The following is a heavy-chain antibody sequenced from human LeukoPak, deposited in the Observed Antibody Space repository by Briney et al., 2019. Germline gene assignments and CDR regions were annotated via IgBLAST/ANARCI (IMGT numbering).Heavy chain of an antibody. D-gene: IGHD1-14*01. CDR1: GGTFSSYA. V-gene: IGHV1-69*05. CDR2: IIPIFGTA. CDR3: ARDPSAPDFVDY. Sequence: SVKISCKASGGTFSSYAISWVRQAPGQGLEWMGRIIPIFGTANYAQKFQGRVTITTDESTSTAYMELSSLRSEDTAVYYCARDPSAPDFVDYWGQGTLVTVSS. J-gene: IGHJ4*02.